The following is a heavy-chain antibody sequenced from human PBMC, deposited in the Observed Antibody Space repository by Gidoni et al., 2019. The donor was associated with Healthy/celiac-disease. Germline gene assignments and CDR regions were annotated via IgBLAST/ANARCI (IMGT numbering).Heavy chain of an antibody. CDR1: GYTFTSYD. CDR2: MNPNSGNT. Sequence: QVQLVQSGAEVKKPGASVKVSCKASGYTFTSYDINWVRQATGQGLEWMGWMNPNSGNTGYAQKFQGRVTMTRNTSISTAYMELSSLRSEDTAVYYCARNQRVGQQLVERGRDYWGQGTLVTVSS. V-gene: IGHV1-8*01. J-gene: IGHJ4*02. D-gene: IGHD6-13*01. CDR3: ARNQRVGQQLVERGRDY.